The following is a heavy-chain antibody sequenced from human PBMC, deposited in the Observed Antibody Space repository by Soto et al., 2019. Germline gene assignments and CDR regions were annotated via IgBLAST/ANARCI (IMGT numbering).Heavy chain of an antibody. Sequence: QVQLVESGGGLVKPGGSLRLSCAASGFTFSDYYMSWIRQAPGKGLEWVSYISSSSSYTNYADSVKGRFTISRDNAKNSLYLQMNSLRAEDTAVYYCARALSGIAVACTDYWGQGTLVTVSS. D-gene: IGHD6-19*01. V-gene: IGHV3-11*05. CDR1: GFTFSDYY. CDR3: ARALSGIAVACTDY. CDR2: ISSSSSYT. J-gene: IGHJ4*02.